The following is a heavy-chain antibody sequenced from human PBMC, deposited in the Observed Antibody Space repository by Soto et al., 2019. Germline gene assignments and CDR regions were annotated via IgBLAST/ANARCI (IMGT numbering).Heavy chain of an antibody. J-gene: IGHJ4*01. CDR3: ARDSGGAYSYFDY. D-gene: IGHD2-15*01. V-gene: IGHV1-46*03. CDR2: INPSGDLT. Sequence: ASVKVSCKASGYSFSRYYMHWVRQAPGQGLEWMGIINPSGDLTSYAQKFQGRVTMTRDTSTRTVYMELSSLRSDDTAVYYCARDSGGAYSYFDYWGQ. CDR1: GYSFSRYY.